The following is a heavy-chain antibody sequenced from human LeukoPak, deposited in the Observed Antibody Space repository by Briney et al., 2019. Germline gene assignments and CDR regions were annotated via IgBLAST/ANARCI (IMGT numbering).Heavy chain of an antibody. D-gene: IGHD2-8*01. Sequence: SETLSLTCTVSGGSISSYYWSWIRQTPGKGLEWIGYIYFTGSTNYNPSLKSRVTISVDTSKNQFSLKLSSVTAADTAVYYCARTRYATSHVDVWGKGTTVTVSS. J-gene: IGHJ6*04. CDR1: GGSISSYY. V-gene: IGHV4-59*01. CDR2: IYFTGST. CDR3: ARTRYATSHVDV.